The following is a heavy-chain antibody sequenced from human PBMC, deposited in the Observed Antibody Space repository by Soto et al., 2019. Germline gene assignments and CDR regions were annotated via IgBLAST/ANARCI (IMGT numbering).Heavy chain of an antibody. D-gene: IGHD4-17*01. CDR3: ARHNYDDYPRFDY. CDR2: IYYNERT. V-gene: IGHV4-39*01. J-gene: IGHJ4*02. CDR1: GGSISSDSYY. Sequence: SETLSLTCTVSGGSISSDSYYWGWIRQPPGEGLQWIGSIYYNERTYYSPSLKSRVTISVDTSKKQFSLKLGSVTAADTAVYYCARHNYDDYPRFDYWGQGILVTVSS.